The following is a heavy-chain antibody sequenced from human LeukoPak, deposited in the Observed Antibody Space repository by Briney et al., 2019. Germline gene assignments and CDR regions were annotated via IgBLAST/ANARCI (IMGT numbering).Heavy chain of an antibody. V-gene: IGHV4-39*07. J-gene: IGHJ3*02. CDR3: ARDCRSTAALDAFDI. CDR2: IYYSGST. D-gene: IGHD4-11*01. CDR1: GGSISSSSYY. Sequence: PSETLSLTCTVSGGSISSSSYYWGWIRQPPGKGLEWIGSIYYSGSTYYNPSLKSRVTISVDTSKNQFSLKLSSVTAADTAVYYCARDCRSTAALDAFDIWGQGTMVTVSS.